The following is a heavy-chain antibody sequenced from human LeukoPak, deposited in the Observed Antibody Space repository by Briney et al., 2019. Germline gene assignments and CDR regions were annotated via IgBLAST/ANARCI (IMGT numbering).Heavy chain of an antibody. J-gene: IGHJ4*02. Sequence: GGSLRLSCAASGFTFNTFNMNWVRQAPGKGLEWVSSITSGGAYIYYADSVKGRFTTSRDNAKNSLSLQLNSLRVEDTAVYYCARGHYDVLAASYKWTPDYWGQGTLVTVSS. D-gene: IGHD3-9*01. CDR3: ARGHYDVLAASYKWTPDY. V-gene: IGHV3-21*01. CDR2: ITSGGAYI. CDR1: GFTFNTFN.